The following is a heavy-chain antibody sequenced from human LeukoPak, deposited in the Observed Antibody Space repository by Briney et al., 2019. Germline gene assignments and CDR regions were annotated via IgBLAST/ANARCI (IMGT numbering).Heavy chain of an antibody. J-gene: IGHJ3*02. Sequence: SQTLSLTCTVSSGSISSGGYYWSWVRQPPGKGLECIGYIYHSGSTYYNPSLKSRVTISVDRSKNQFSLKLSSVTAADTAVYYCASRKLELHAFDIWGQGTMVTVSS. CDR2: IYHSGST. CDR1: SGSISSGGYY. D-gene: IGHD1-7*01. CDR3: ASRKLELHAFDI. V-gene: IGHV4-30-2*01.